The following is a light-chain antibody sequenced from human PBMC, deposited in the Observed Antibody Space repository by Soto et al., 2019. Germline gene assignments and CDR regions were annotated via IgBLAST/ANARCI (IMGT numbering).Light chain of an antibody. J-gene: IGKJ1*01. V-gene: IGKV1-5*03. CDR2: KAS. CDR3: QQYNSYWT. Sequence: DIQMTQSPSTLSASVGDRVTITCRASQSISSWVAWYQQKPGKAPKLLIYKASSLESGVPSRFSGCGSGTEFTLANSSLQPDEFATYYCQQYNSYWTFGQGTKVEIK. CDR1: QSISSW.